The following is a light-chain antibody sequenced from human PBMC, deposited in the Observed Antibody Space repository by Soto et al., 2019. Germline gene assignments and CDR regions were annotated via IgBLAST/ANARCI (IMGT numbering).Light chain of an antibody. V-gene: IGKV3-20*01. CDR2: GAS. Sequence: EIVLTQSPGTLSLSPGARATLSCRASQSISTSSLAWYQQQGGQAPRLIIHGASSRATVIPDRFSGSGAGTDFTLTISRLQAEDSAVYYCQQYGSSPRTFGQGTKVEVK. J-gene: IGKJ1*01. CDR3: QQYGSSPRT. CDR1: QSISTSS.